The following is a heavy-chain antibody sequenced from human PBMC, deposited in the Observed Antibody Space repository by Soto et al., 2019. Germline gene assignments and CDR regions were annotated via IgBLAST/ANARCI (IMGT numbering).Heavy chain of an antibody. CDR3: GRGGVVVVPAAKSYYYYYMDV. CDR1: GYTFTSYG. V-gene: IGHV1-18*01. CDR2: ISAYNGNT. J-gene: IGHJ6*03. Sequence: ASVKVSCKASGYTFTSYGISWVRQAPGQGLEWMGWISAYNGNTNYAQKLQGRVTMTTDTSTSTAYMELRSLRSDDTAVYYCGRGGVVVVPAAKSYYYYYMDVWGKGTTVTVSS. D-gene: IGHD2-2*01.